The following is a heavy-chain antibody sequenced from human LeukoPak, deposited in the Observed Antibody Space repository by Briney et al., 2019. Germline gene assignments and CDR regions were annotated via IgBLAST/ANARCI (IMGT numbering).Heavy chain of an antibody. D-gene: IGHD2-2*01. J-gene: IGHJ3*02. CDR1: GGSFSGYY. CDR2: INHSGST. CDR3: ARERRIVVVPAAVFRDAFDI. Sequence: SETLSLTCAVYGGSFSGYYWSWIRQPPGEGLEWIGEINHSGSTNYNPSLKSRVTISVDTSKNQFSLKLSSVTAADTAVYYCARERRIVVVPAAVFRDAFDIWGQGTMVTVSS. V-gene: IGHV4-34*01.